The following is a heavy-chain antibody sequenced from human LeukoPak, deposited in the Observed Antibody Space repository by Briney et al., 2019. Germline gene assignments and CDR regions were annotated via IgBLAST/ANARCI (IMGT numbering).Heavy chain of an antibody. D-gene: IGHD3-22*01. CDR1: GGSFSGYY. V-gene: IGHV4-34*01. Sequence: SETLSLTCAVYGGSFSGYYWSWIRQPPGKGLEWIGEINHSGSTNYNPSLKSRVTTSVDTSKNQFSLKLSSVTAADTAVYYCARGKYYYDSSGSKRGSYFDYWGQGTLVTVSS. CDR2: INHSGST. CDR3: ARGKYYYDSSGSKRGSYFDY. J-gene: IGHJ4*02.